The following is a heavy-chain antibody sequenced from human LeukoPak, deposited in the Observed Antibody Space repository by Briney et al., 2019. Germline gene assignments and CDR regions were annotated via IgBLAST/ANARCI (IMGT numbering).Heavy chain of an antibody. Sequence: GGSLRLSCAASGFTFSSYAMSWVRQAPGKGLEWVSAISGSGGSTYYADSVKGRFTISRDNSKNTLYLQMNSLRAEDTAVYYCARDLNYYDSSGYSLGAFDIWGQGTMVTVSS. CDR3: ARDLNYYDSSGYSLGAFDI. CDR2: ISGSGGST. J-gene: IGHJ3*02. D-gene: IGHD3-22*01. V-gene: IGHV3-23*01. CDR1: GFTFSSYA.